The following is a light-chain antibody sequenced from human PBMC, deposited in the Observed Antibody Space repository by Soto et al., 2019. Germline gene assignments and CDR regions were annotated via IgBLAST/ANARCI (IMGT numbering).Light chain of an antibody. CDR2: GAS. J-gene: IGKJ5*01. Sequence: EIVMTQFPATLSVSPGERAALSCRASQSVSGNLAWYQQTPGQAPRLLIYGASTRATGIPARFSGSGFGTEFTLNISSLKSEDFAVYYCQQYNYRPPAFGQGTRLEIK. V-gene: IGKV3-15*01. CDR3: QQYNYRPPA. CDR1: QSVSGN.